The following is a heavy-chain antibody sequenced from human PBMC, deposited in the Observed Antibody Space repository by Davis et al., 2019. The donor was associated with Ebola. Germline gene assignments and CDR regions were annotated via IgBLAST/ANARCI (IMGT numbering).Heavy chain of an antibody. CDR1: GFTFSSYW. CDR3: ARGRYSSSQAYFDY. V-gene: IGHV3-7*01. D-gene: IGHD6-6*01. J-gene: IGHJ4*02. CDR2: IKQDGSEK. Sequence: PGGSLRLSCAASGFTFSSYWMSWVRQAPGKGLEWVANIKQDGSEKYYVDSVKGRFTISRDNAKNSLYLQMNSLRAEDTAVYHCARGRYSSSQAYFDYWGQGTLVTVSS.